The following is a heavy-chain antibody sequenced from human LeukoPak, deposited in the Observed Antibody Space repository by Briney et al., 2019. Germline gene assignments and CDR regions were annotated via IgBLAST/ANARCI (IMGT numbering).Heavy chain of an antibody. V-gene: IGHV4-59*01. D-gene: IGHD3-22*01. CDR3: EATSRHYDSSDYYYYYYMDV. J-gene: IGHJ6*03. CDR2: IYYSGST. CDR1: TGSIASYY. Sequence: SEALSLTCTGYTGSIASYYWSWIRQPPGKGLEWIGYIYYSGSTNYNPSLKSRVTISVDTSKNQFSLKLNSVTAADTAVYSFEATSRHYDSSDYYYYYYMDVWGKGTTVTVSS.